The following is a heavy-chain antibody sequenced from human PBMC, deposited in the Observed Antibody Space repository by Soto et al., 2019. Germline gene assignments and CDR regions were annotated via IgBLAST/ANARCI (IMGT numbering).Heavy chain of an antibody. CDR2: IVVGSGNT. D-gene: IGHD3-3*01. Sequence: QMQLVQSGPEVKKPGTSVKVSCKASGFTFTNSAIQWVRQARGQRLEWIGWIVVGSGNTNYAQKFQERLTITRAMSTSTAYMELSTLRSEHTAIYHCAARTLYYTSYYYMDVWGKGTTVTVSS. CDR3: AARTLYYTSYYYMDV. J-gene: IGHJ6*03. CDR1: GFTFTNSA. V-gene: IGHV1-58*02.